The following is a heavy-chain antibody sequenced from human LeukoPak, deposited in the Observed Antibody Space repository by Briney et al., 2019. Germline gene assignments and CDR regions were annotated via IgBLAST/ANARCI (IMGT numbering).Heavy chain of an antibody. CDR3: ARGAVSSNWFDP. CDR1: GGSFSGYC. J-gene: IGHJ5*02. CDR2: INHSGST. Sequence: SETLSLTCAVYGGSFSGYCWNWIRQPPGKGLEWIGEINHSGSTNYNPSLKSRVTISVDTSKNQFSLNLSSVTAADTAVYYCARGAVSSNWFDPWGQGTLVTVSS. V-gene: IGHV4-34*01.